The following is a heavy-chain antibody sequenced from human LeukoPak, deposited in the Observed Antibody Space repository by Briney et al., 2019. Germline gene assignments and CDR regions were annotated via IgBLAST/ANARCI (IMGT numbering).Heavy chain of an antibody. J-gene: IGHJ4*02. CDR3: ARGSRGSSSGRVSGYFDY. V-gene: IGHV4-34*01. CDR2: INHSGST. Sequence: PSETLSLTCAVYGGSFSGYYWSWIRQPPGKGLEWIGEINHSGSTNYNPSLKSRVTISVDTSKNQFSLKLSSVTAADTAVYYCARGSRGSSSGRVSGYFDYWGQGTPVTVSS. CDR1: GGSFSGYY. D-gene: IGHD6-6*01.